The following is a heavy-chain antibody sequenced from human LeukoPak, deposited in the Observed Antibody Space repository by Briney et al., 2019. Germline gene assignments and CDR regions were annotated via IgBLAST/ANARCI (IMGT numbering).Heavy chain of an antibody. J-gene: IGHJ6*03. CDR3: ARDPYSGHYGNDYYYYMDV. Sequence: GGSLRLSCAASGFTFSSYNMNWVRQAPGKRLEWVSSITSSSSYAFYADSVKGRFTISRDNAKSSLYLQMNNLRAEDTAVYYCARDPYSGHYGNDYYYYMDVWGKGTTVTISS. V-gene: IGHV3-21*01. CDR1: GFTFSSYN. D-gene: IGHD5-12*01. CDR2: ITSSSSYA.